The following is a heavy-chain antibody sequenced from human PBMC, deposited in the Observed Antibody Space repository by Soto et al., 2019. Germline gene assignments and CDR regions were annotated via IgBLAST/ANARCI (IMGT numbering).Heavy chain of an antibody. CDR1: GFTFGSYA. CDR3: AKALHMATILRQFDY. V-gene: IGHV3-23*01. J-gene: IGHJ4*02. Sequence: EVQLLESGGGLVQPGGSLRLSCAASGFTFGSYAMIWVRQAPGKGLEWVSGISGSGGNTYYADSVRGRFTISRDNSKNTLYLQMNSLRVEDTAVYYCAKALHMATILRQFDYWGQGTLVTVSS. CDR2: ISGSGGNT. D-gene: IGHD5-12*01.